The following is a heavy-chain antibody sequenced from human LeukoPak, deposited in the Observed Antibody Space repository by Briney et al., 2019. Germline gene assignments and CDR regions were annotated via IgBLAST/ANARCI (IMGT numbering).Heavy chain of an antibody. CDR2: ISLDGTT. J-gene: IGHJ4*02. D-gene: IGHD3-22*01. Sequence: PGGSLRLSCAASGFTFEDYTMHWVRQVPGKTLEWASLISLDGTTYYTDSVKGRFTISRDNNKDSLYLQMDTLRSEDTAFYYCVKDLSYESSGSFFDYWGQGTLVTVSP. CDR1: GFTFEDYT. V-gene: IGHV3-43*01. CDR3: VKDLSYESSGSFFDY.